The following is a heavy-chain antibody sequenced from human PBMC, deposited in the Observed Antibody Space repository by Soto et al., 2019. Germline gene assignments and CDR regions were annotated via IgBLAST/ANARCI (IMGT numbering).Heavy chain of an antibody. Sequence: SLKISCAASGFTFDDYAMHWVRQAPGKGLEWVSGISWNNGSIGYADSVKGRFTISRDNAKNSLFLQMNILRGEDTAFYYCAKVAGGGYSPRFDYWGQGILVTVSS. CDR1: GFTFDDYA. J-gene: IGHJ4*02. D-gene: IGHD6-19*01. V-gene: IGHV3-9*01. CDR3: AKVAGGGYSPRFDY. CDR2: ISWNNGSI.